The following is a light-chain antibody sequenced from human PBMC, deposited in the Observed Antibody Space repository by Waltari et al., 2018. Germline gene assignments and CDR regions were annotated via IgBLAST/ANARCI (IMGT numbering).Light chain of an antibody. Sequence: QSALTQPASVSGSPGQSITISCTGASIYVGDYNYVSWYQQHPGKAPKPLISAVSNRPSGVFGRVSGSKSGNTASLTISGLQAEDEGDYYCSSYTSSNTYVFGTGTTVTVL. CDR3: SSYTSSNTYV. J-gene: IGLJ1*01. V-gene: IGLV2-14*01. CDR1: SIYVGDYNY. CDR2: AVS.